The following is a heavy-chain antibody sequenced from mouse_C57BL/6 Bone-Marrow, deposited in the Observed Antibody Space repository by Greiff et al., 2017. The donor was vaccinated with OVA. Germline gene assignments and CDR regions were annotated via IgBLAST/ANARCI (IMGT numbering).Heavy chain of an antibody. CDR1: GFNIKDDY. J-gene: IGHJ2*01. CDR2: IDPENGDT. CDR3: TTYGQGY. Sequence: VQLQQSGAELVRPGASVKLSCTASGFNIKDDYMHWVKQRPEQGLEWIGWIDPENGDTESASKFQGKATITADTSSNTAYLQLSSLTSEDTAVYYCTTYGQGYWGQGTTLTVSS. D-gene: IGHD1-2*01. V-gene: IGHV14-4*01.